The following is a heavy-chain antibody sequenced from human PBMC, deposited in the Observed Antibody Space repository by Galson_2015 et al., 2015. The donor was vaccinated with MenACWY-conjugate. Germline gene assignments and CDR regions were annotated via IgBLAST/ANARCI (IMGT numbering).Heavy chain of an antibody. V-gene: IGHV3-74*01. Sequence: SLSLSCAASGFIFNTYWMHWVRQAPGKGLVWVSRINPGGSSTTYADSVKDRFTISRDNAKNTLYLQMNSLRPEDTAVFYCAKTRGASFYFDSWGQGTLVTVSS. CDR2: INPGGSST. D-gene: IGHD1-26*01. J-gene: IGHJ4*02. CDR3: AKTRGASFYFDS. CDR1: GFIFNTYW.